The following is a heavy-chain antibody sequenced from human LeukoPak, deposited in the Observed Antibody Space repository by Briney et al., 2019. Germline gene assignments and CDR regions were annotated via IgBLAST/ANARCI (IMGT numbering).Heavy chain of an antibody. CDR1: GGSISSSNW. Sequence: SGTLSLTCAVSGGSISSSNWWSWVRQPPGKGLEWIGEIYHSGNTNYNPSLKSRVTISVDKSKNQFSLKLSSVTAADTAVYYCARGGGGYDYYYYYGMDVWGKGTTVTVSS. CDR3: ARGGGGYDYYYYYGMDV. J-gene: IGHJ6*04. CDR2: IYHSGNT. V-gene: IGHV4-4*02. D-gene: IGHD5-12*01.